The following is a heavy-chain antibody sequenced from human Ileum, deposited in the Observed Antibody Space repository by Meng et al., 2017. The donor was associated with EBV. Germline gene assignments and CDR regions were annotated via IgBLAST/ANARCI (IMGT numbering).Heavy chain of an antibody. J-gene: IGHJ4*02. D-gene: IGHD4-23*01. V-gene: IGHV1-69*13. CDR3: ATDVGTVADH. CDR1: GYTFSNYA. CDR2: VTPVFTST. Sequence: QGHLVQSGAEVKKPGASVKVSCKASGYTFSNYAITWVRQAPGQGLEWMGGVTPVFTSTLYAKHFKDRVTITADESTNTAFMELKNLQSDDTAIYYCATDVGTVADHWGPGTLVTVSS.